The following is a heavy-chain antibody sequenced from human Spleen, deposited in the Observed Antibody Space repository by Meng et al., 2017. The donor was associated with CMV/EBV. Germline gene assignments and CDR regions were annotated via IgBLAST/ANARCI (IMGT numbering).Heavy chain of an antibody. D-gene: IGHD7-27*01. CDR2: INPNSGDT. CDR1: GYTFAGYY. J-gene: IGHJ4*02. V-gene: IGHV1-2*07. CDR3: ARDNNWGPDY. Sequence: ASVKVSCKASGYTFAGYYMNWVQQAPGQGLEWMGWINPNSGDTSFADKFQGRVTMTWDTSISTVYMELNRLRSDDTAVYYCARDNNWGPDYWGQGTLVTVSS.